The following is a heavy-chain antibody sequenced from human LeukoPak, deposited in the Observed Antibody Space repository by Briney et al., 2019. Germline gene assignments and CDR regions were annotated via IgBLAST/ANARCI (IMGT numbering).Heavy chain of an antibody. Sequence: SGISWNSGSIGYADSVKGRFTISRDNAKNSLYLQMNSLRAEDTALYYCAKEGPVSGAFDIWGQGTMVTVSS. J-gene: IGHJ3*02. D-gene: IGHD4-11*01. CDR2: ISWNSGSI. V-gene: IGHV3-9*01. CDR3: AKEGPVSGAFDI.